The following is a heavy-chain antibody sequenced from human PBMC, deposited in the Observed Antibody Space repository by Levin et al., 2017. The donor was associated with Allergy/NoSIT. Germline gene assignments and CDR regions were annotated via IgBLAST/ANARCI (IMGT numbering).Heavy chain of an antibody. J-gene: IGHJ3*02. CDR3: ASSTGGANGPMGGDAFDI. D-gene: IGHD2-15*01. CDR1: GGSISSGSYY. V-gene: IGHV4-61*02. Sequence: TSQTLSLTCTVSGGSISSGSYYWSWIRQPAGKGLEWIGRIYTSGSTNYNPSLKSRVTISVDTSKNQFSLKLSSVTAADTAVYYCASSTGGANGPMGGDAFDIWGQGTMVTVSS. CDR2: IYTSGST.